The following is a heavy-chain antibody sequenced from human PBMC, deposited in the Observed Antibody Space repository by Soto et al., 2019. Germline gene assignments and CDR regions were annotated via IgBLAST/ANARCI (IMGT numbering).Heavy chain of an antibody. CDR2: INPSGGST. CDR1: GYTFTSYY. V-gene: IGHV1-46*01. D-gene: IGHD2-15*01. Sequence: ASVKVSCKASGYTFTSYYMHWVRQAPGQGLEWMGIINPSGGSTSYAQKFRGRVTMTRDTSTSTVYMELSSLRSEDTAVYYCARGLHCSGGSCYQIDFDYWGQGTLVTVSS. CDR3: ARGLHCSGGSCYQIDFDY. J-gene: IGHJ4*02.